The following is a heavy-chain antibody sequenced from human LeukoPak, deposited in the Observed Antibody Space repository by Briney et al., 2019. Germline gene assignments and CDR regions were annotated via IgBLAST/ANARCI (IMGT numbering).Heavy chain of an antibody. V-gene: IGHV1-2*06. J-gene: IGHJ1*01. CDR2: INPHSGGT. D-gene: IGHD3-22*01. CDR1: GYTFSGYY. Sequence: ASVKVSCKASGYTFSGYYIHWVRQAPGQGLEWMGRINPHSGGTNYAQKFQGRVTMTRDTSISTAYMELSSLRYDDTAVYYCARVHITTYWGQGTLVTVSS. CDR3: ARVHITTY.